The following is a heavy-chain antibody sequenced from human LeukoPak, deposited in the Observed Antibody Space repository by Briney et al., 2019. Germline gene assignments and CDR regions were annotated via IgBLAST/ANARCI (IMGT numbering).Heavy chain of an antibody. CDR1: GYIFINYG. CDR3: ARERIYDFWSGYYNWFDP. CDR2: ISAYNGNT. V-gene: IGHV1-18*01. Sequence: ASVEVSCKASGYIFINYGISWVRQASGQGLEWMGWISAYNGNTNYAQKLQGRVTMTTDTSTSTAYMELRSLRSDDTAVYYCARERIYDFWSGYYNWFDPWGQGTLVTVSS. J-gene: IGHJ5*02. D-gene: IGHD3-3*01.